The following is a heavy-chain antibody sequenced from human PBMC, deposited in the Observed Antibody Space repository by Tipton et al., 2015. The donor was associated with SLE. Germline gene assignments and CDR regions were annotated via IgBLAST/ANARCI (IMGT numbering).Heavy chain of an antibody. Sequence: QVQLVQSGAEVKKPGESLRISCKGSGYSFTSYWISWVRQAPGQGLEWMGGIIPIFGTANYAQKFQGRVTITADESTSTAYMELSSLRSEDTAVYYCARGAYRVPYSSSRHYFDYWGQGTLVTVSS. J-gene: IGHJ4*02. CDR1: GYSFTSYW. CDR3: ARGAYRVPYSSSRHYFDY. CDR2: IIPIFGTA. D-gene: IGHD6-13*01. V-gene: IGHV1-69*01.